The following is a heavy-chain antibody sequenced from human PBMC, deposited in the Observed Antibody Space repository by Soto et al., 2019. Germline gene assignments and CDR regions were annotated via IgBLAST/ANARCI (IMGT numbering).Heavy chain of an antibody. D-gene: IGHD2-2*01. J-gene: IGHJ5*02. CDR1: GYTFTSYG. V-gene: IGHV1-18*01. CDR3: ARLRYCSSTSCPKARFDP. CDR2: ISAYNGNT. Sequence: ASVKVSCKASGYTFTSYGISWVRQAPGQGLEWMGWISAYNGNTNYAQKLQGRVTMTTDTSTSTAYMELRSLRSDDTAVYYCARLRYCSSTSCPKARFDPWGQGTLVTVS.